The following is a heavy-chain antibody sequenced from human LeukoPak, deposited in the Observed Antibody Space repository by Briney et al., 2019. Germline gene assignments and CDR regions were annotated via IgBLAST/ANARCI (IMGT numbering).Heavy chain of an antibody. D-gene: IGHD3-10*01. CDR1: GGSISGYY. V-gene: IGHV4-59*01. CDR3: AREYGSGDFDY. Sequence: SETLSLTCTVSGGSISGYYWSWIRQPPGKGLEWIGYIYYSGSTNYNPSLKSRVTISVDTSKNQFSLKLSSVTAADTAVYYCAREYGSGDFDYWGQGTLVTVSS. CDR2: IYYSGST. J-gene: IGHJ4*02.